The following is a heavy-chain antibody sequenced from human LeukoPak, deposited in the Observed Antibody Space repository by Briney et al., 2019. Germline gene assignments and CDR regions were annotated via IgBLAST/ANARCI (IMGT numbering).Heavy chain of an antibody. D-gene: IGHD6-19*01. Sequence: GASVKVSCKASGYTFTSYAMNWVRQAPGQGLEWMGWINTNTGNPTYAQGFTGRFVFSLDTSVSTAYLQISSLKAEDTAVYYCASPHSSGWYYYYGMDVWGQGTTVTVSS. J-gene: IGHJ6*02. CDR1: GYTFTSYA. CDR2: INTNTGNP. CDR3: ASPHSSGWYYYYGMDV. V-gene: IGHV7-4-1*02.